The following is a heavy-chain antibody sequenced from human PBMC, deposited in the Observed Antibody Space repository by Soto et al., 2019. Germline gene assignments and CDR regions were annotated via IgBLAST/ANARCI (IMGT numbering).Heavy chain of an antibody. CDR3: AGAGEVVVVVAAPSGGWFDP. J-gene: IGHJ5*02. CDR2: ISAYNGNT. D-gene: IGHD2-15*01. CDR1: GYTFTSYG. Sequence: QVQLVQSGAEVKKPGASVKVSCKASGYTFTSYGISWVRQAPGQGLEWMGWISAYNGNTNYAQKLQGRVTMTTDTPTSTADMELRSMRSDDTAVYYCAGAGEVVVVVAAPSGGWFDPWGQGTLVTVSS. V-gene: IGHV1-18*01.